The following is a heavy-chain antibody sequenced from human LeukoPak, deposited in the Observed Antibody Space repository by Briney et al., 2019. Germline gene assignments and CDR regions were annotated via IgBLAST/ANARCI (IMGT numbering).Heavy chain of an antibody. Sequence: PGGSLRLSCAASGFTFSSYAMSWVRQAPGKGLEWVSAISGSGGSTYYADSVKGRFTISRDNSKNTLYLQMNSLRAEDTAVYYCAKVYDSSGYPLPSFDYWGQGTLVTVSS. D-gene: IGHD3-22*01. J-gene: IGHJ4*02. CDR2: ISGSGGST. V-gene: IGHV3-23*01. CDR1: GFTFSSYA. CDR3: AKVYDSSGYPLPSFDY.